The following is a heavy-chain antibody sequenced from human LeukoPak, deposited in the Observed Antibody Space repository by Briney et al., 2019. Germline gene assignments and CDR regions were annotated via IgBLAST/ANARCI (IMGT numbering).Heavy chain of an antibody. J-gene: IGHJ3*02. CDR2: ISSRSFTI. V-gene: IGHV3-48*02. CDR3: ARSVIAVAGYDAFDI. Sequence: PGGSLRLSCAASGFTFSAYSMNWVRQAQGKGLDWVSYISSRSFTIYYADSVKGRFTISRDNAKNSLYLEMNSLRDEDTAVYYCARSVIAVAGYDAFDIWGQGTVVTVSS. CDR1: GFTFSAYS. D-gene: IGHD6-19*01.